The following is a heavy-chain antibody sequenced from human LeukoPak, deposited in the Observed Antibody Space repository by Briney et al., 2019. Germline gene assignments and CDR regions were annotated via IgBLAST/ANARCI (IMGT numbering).Heavy chain of an antibody. D-gene: IGHD3-16*01. J-gene: IGHJ4*02. V-gene: IGHV1-18*01. CDR3: ARGIYGDY. Sequence: GASVKVSCKASGGTFSSYAISWVRQAPGQGLEWMGWISSLNGNTDCAQNLQGRVAMTTDTSTSTAYMELTSLRSDDTAVYYCARGIYGDYWGQGTLVTVSS. CDR1: GGTFSSYA. CDR2: ISSLNGNT.